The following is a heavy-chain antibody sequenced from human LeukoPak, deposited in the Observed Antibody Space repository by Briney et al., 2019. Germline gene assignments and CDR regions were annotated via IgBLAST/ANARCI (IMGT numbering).Heavy chain of an antibody. V-gene: IGHV3-23*01. CDR2: ISDGGGRT. CDR3: TKNQILDDTGSWYAY. CDR1: GFTVSSNY. Sequence: GGSLRLSCAASGFTVSSNYMSWVRQAPGKGLEWVSGISDGGGRTFYAESVKGRFTVSRDNSKNTLYLRMNSLRAEDTAIYYCTKNQILDDTGSWYAYWGQGTLVTVSS. D-gene: IGHD6-13*01. J-gene: IGHJ4*02.